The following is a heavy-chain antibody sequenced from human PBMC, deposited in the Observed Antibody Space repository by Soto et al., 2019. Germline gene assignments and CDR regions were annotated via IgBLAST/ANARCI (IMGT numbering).Heavy chain of an antibody. D-gene: IGHD3-10*01. CDR1: GFTFSSYG. V-gene: IGHV3-30*18. J-gene: IGHJ6*02. Sequence: GGSLRLSCAASGFTFSSYGMHWVRQAPGKGLEWVAVISYDGSNKYYADSVKGRFTISRDNSKNTLYLQMNSLRAEDTAVYYCAKDRPTMVRGVIITPYYYYGMDVWGQGTTVTVSS. CDR3: AKDRPTMVRGVIITPYYYYGMDV. CDR2: ISYDGSNK.